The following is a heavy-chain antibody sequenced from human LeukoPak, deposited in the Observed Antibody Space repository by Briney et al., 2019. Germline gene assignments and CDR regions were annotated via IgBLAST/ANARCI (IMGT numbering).Heavy chain of an antibody. D-gene: IGHD3-10*01. Sequence: GGSLRLSCAASGFTFSSYSMNWVRQAPGKGLEWVSYISSSSSTIYYADSVKGRFTISRDNAKNSLCLQMNSLRAEDTAVYYCASILPPPPMADAFDIWGQGTMVTVSS. CDR3: ASILPPPPMADAFDI. V-gene: IGHV3-48*04. CDR2: ISSSSSTI. CDR1: GFTFSSYS. J-gene: IGHJ3*02.